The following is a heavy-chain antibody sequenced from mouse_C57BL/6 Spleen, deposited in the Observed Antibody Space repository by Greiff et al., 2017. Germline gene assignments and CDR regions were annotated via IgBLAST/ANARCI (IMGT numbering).Heavy chain of an antibody. D-gene: IGHD1-1*01. CDR3: ASPDYYGSSPFAY. Sequence: VHVKQSGAELVKPGASVKLSCTASGFNIKDYYMHWVKQRTEQGLEWIGRIDPEDGETKYAPKFQGKATITADTSSNTAYLQLSSLTSEDTAVYYCASPDYYGSSPFAYWGQGTLVTVSA. CDR1: GFNIKDYY. J-gene: IGHJ3*01. V-gene: IGHV14-2*01. CDR2: IDPEDGET.